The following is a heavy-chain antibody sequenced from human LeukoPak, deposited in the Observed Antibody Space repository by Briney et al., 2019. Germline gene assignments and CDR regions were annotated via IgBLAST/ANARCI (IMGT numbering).Heavy chain of an antibody. Sequence: PGGSLRLSCAASGFTFSSYWMHWVRQAPGKGLVWVSRINSNGGTTTYADSVKGRFSISRDNAKNTLYLQMNSLRAEDTAVYYCARDLGDDGGWSAVDIWGQGTMVTVSA. D-gene: IGHD4-23*01. CDR1: GFTFSSYW. CDR2: INSNGGTT. J-gene: IGHJ3*02. V-gene: IGHV3-74*01. CDR3: ARDLGDDGGWSAVDI.